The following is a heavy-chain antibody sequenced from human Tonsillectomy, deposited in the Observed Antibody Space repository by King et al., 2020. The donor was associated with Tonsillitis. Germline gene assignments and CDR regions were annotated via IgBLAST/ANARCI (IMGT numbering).Heavy chain of an antibody. D-gene: IGHD6-19*01. CDR2: IYHSGNT. CDR1: GGSISSSNW. CDR3: AVGGSTYGSGRDY. J-gene: IGHJ4*02. V-gene: IGHV4-4*02. Sequence: QLQESGPGLVKPSGTLSLTCAVSGGSISSSNWWSWVRQPPGKGLEWIGEIYHSGNTNYNPSLRSRVTISLDKSKNQFSLNLSSVTAADTAVYYCAVGGSTYGSGRDYWGQGTLVTVSS.